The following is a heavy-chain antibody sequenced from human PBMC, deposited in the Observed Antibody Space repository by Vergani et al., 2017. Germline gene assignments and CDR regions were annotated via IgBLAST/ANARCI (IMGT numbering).Heavy chain of an antibody. CDR1: GGSISSSSYY. CDR3: ASTSPMVRGVRRFYMDV. CDR2: IYYSGST. D-gene: IGHD3-10*01. J-gene: IGHJ6*03. V-gene: IGHV4-39*07. Sequence: QLQLQESGPGLVKPSETLSLTCTVSGGSISSSSYYWGWIRQPPGKGLEWIGSIYYSGSTYYNPSLKSRVTISVDTSKNQFSLKLSSVTAAVPAVYYCASTSPMVRGVRRFYMDVWGKGTTVTVSS.